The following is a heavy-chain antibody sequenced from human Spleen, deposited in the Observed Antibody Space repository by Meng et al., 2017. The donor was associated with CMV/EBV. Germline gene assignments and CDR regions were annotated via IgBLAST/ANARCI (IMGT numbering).Heavy chain of an antibody. Sequence: GGSLRLSCAASGFTFSSYSMNWVRQAPGKGLEWVSSISSSSYIYYADSVKGRFTISRDNAKNSLYLQMNSLRAEDTAVYYCAREVWELHRQTAYFDYWGQGTLVTVSS. V-gene: IGHV3-21*01. D-gene: IGHD1-26*01. CDR3: AREVWELHRQTAYFDY. CDR2: ISSSSYI. J-gene: IGHJ4*02. CDR1: GFTFSSYS.